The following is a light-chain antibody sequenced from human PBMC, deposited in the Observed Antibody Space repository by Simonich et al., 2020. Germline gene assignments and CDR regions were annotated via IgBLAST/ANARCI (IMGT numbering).Light chain of an antibody. Sequence: NFMLTQPHSVSESPGKTVTISCTRSSGSIASNYVQWYQQRPGGAPTTVIYEDNQRPSGVPDRFSGSIDSSSNSASLTISGLKTEDDADYYCQSYDSSNVVFGGGTKLTVL. CDR3: QSYDSSNVV. V-gene: IGLV6-57*03. CDR2: EDN. CDR1: SGSIASNY. J-gene: IGLJ2*01.